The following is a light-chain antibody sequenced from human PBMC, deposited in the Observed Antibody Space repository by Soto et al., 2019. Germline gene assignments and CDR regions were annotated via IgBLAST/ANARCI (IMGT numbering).Light chain of an antibody. CDR1: SSDVGGYDY. CDR3: TSYAGSHNLV. CDR2: EVT. Sequence: QSVLTQPPSASGSPGQSVTISCTGTSSDVGGYDYVSWYQQHPGKAPKLLIYEVTKRPSGVPDRFSASKSGNTASLTVSGLQAEDEADYYCTSYAGSHNLVFGGGTKLTVL. V-gene: IGLV2-8*01. J-gene: IGLJ3*02.